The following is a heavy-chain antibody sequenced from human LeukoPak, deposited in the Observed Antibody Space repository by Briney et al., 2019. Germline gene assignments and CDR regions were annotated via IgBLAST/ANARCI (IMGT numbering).Heavy chain of an antibody. Sequence: RPSETLSLTCTVSGGSISSYYWSWIRQPPGGGLEWIGNIYYSGSTNYNPSLQSRVTISVNTSKNQFSLKLSSVTAADTAVYYCARQLSYGMDVWGQGTTVTISS. CDR2: IYYSGST. V-gene: IGHV4-59*08. J-gene: IGHJ6*02. CDR3: ARQLSYGMDV. CDR1: GGSISSYY.